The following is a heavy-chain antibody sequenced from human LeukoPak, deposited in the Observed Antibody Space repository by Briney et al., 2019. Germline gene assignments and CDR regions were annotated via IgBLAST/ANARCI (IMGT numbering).Heavy chain of an antibody. J-gene: IGHJ4*02. Sequence: SETLSLTCTVSGGSISSGSYYWSWIRQPAGKGLEWIGRFHSSGSFYYNPSLKSRVAMSVDTSKNQFSLRLNFLTAADTAVYYCARGLDQYYFDYWGQGTLVTVSS. D-gene: IGHD3-16*01. CDR3: ARGLDQYYFDY. CDR1: GGSISSGSYY. CDR2: FHSSGSF. V-gene: IGHV4-61*02.